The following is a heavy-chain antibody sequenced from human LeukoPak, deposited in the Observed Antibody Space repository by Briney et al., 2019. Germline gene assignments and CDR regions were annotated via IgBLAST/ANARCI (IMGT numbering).Heavy chain of an antibody. D-gene: IGHD6-6*01. CDR3: AGHSSIAARLFWFDP. Sequence: SETLSLTCTVSGGSISSYYWSWIRQPPGKGLEWIGYIYYSGSTNYNPSLKSRVTISVDTSKNQFSLKLSSVTAADTAVYYCAGHSSIAARLFWFDPWGQGTLVTVSS. CDR1: GGSISSYY. CDR2: IYYSGST. V-gene: IGHV4-59*08. J-gene: IGHJ5*02.